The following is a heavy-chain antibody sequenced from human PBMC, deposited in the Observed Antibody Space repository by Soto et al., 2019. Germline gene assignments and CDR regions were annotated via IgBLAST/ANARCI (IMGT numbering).Heavy chain of an antibody. V-gene: IGHV4-31*03. D-gene: IGHD6-6*01. CDR3: ARRASSGRDPFYFDY. CDR1: GGSISGGGGYY. CDR2: IYYSGST. Sequence: QVHLQESGPGLVKASQTLSLTCTVSGGSISGGGGYYWSWIRQHPGKGLEWIGYIYYSGSTYYNPSRKSRATISVDTSENQFSLKLSSVTAADTAVYYCARRASSGRDPFYFDYWGQGTLVAVSS. J-gene: IGHJ4*02.